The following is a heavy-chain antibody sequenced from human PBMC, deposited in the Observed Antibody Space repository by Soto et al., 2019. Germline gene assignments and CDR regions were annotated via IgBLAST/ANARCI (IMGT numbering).Heavy chain of an antibody. D-gene: IGHD2-2*01. V-gene: IGHV4-30-2*01. CDR3: ARGDYQYSIDY. J-gene: IGHJ4*02. CDR2: IYRTGNT. CDR1: GDSMTSGDYS. Sequence: SETLSLTCTVSGDSMTSGDYSWSWIRQPPGKGLEWLGYIYRTGNTHYSPSLKSRVSISQDRSKNQFSLELTSVTAADTAVYYCARGDYQYSIDYWGQGTLVTVS.